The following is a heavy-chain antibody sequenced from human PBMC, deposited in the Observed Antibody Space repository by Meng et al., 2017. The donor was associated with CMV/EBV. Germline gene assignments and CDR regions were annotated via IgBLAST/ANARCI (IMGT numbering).Heavy chain of an antibody. CDR3: ARDSNMDYGDYFNWFDP. D-gene: IGHD4-17*01. CDR1: GFTFSSYE. V-gene: IGHV3-48*03. Sequence: GESLNISCAASGFTFSSYEMNWVRQAPGKGLEWVSYISSSGSTIYYADSVKGRFTISRDNAKNSLYLQMNSLRAEDTAVYYCARDSNMDYGDYFNWFDPWGQGTLVTVSS. CDR2: ISSSGSTI. J-gene: IGHJ5*02.